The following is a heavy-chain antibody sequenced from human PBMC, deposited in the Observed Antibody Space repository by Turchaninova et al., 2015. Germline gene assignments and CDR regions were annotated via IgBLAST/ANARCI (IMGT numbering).Heavy chain of an antibody. J-gene: IGHJ5*02. CDR1: GYTFTRYY. CDR2: INPNSGDT. D-gene: IGHD1-1*01. V-gene: IGHV1-2*06. Sequence: QVQLVQSGAEVKKPGASVKVSCKASGYTFTRYYMHWVRQAPGHGLEWMGRINPNSGDTNYEKKFQGRVTMTRDTSINTAYMEVSGLTSDDTAVYYCARGFESQPNWFDPWGQGTLVTVSS. CDR3: ARGFESQPNWFDP.